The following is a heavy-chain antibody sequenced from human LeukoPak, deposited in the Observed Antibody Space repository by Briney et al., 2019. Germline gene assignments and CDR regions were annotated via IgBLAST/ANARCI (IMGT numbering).Heavy chain of an antibody. CDR3: ARELVVVPAAMGDWFDP. CDR2: IYYSGST. CDR1: GGSISSYY. J-gene: IGHJ5*02. D-gene: IGHD2-2*01. Sequence: PSETLSLTCTVSGGSISSYYWSWIRQPPGKGLEWIGYIYYSGSTNYNPSLKSRVTISVDTSKNQFSLKLSSVTAADTAVYYCARELVVVPAAMGDWFDPWGQGTLVTVSS. V-gene: IGHV4-59*12.